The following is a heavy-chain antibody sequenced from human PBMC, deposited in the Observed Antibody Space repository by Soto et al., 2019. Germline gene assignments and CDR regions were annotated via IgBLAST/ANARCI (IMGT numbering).Heavy chain of an antibody. CDR1: GFTFSDHY. CDR3: ARRPGSGRSVDY. J-gene: IGHJ4*02. D-gene: IGHD3-10*01. Sequence: EVQLVESGGGLVQPGGSLRLSCAASGFTFSDHYMDWVRQAPGKGLDWVGLIRDKANSYTTEYAASVRGRFTISGDESKNTVYLQMNSLKTEDTAVYYCARRPGSGRSVDYWGQGTLVTVSS. CDR2: IRDKANSYTT. V-gene: IGHV3-72*01.